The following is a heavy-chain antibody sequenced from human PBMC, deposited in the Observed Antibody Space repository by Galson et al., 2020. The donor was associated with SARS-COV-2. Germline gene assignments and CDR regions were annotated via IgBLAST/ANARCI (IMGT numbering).Heavy chain of an antibody. CDR2: ISYEGSKK. J-gene: IGHJ6*02. CDR3: AKFRDFFDFRSGYYTMDN. Sequence: GGPLRLSCVAGGFSFNNFGMHWLRQAPGKGLAWVALISYEGSKKYYADSVKGRFTISKDNARNTLYLSMNSLRREDTAVYYCAKFRDFFDFRSGYYTMDNWGLGTTVTVSS. V-gene: IGHV3-30*18. CDR1: GFSFNNFG. D-gene: IGHD3-3*01.